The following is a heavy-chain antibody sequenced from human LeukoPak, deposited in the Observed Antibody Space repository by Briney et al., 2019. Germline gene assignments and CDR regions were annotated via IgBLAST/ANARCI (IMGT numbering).Heavy chain of an antibody. J-gene: IGHJ4*02. D-gene: IGHD2-15*01. CDR2: IYSGGNT. V-gene: IGHV3-53*01. Sequence: GGSLRLSCAASVFIVSSNYMSWVRQAPGKGLEWVSVIYSGGNTYYADSVKGRFTISRDNSKNTLYFQMNSLRAEDTAVYYCARVPRSGGGTYIDYWGQGTLVTVSS. CDR3: ARVPRSGGGTYIDY. CDR1: VFIVSSNY.